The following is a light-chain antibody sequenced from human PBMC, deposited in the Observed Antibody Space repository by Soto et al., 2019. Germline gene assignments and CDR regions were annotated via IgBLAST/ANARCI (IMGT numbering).Light chain of an antibody. J-gene: IGKJ1*01. CDR2: DAS. Sequence: EIAMTQSPATLSLSPGERATLSCRATQSINNYLAWYQQKPGQAPRLLIYDASTRATGIPARFSGSGSGTDFTLTISSLEPEDFAVYYCQQRSNWPWTFGQGTKVDIK. CDR1: QSINNY. CDR3: QQRSNWPWT. V-gene: IGKV3-11*01.